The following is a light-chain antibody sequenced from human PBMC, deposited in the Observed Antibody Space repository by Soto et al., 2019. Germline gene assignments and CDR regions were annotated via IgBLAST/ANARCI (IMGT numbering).Light chain of an antibody. V-gene: IGKV3-20*01. J-gene: IGKJ1*01. CDR3: QQYVSSPRT. Sequence: EIVLTQSPGTLSLSPGEEATLSCRASQTVNTNYLAWYQQKAGQAPRLLIYGTSSRATGIPDRFSGSGSGTDFTLTISRLEPEDFAVYYCQQYVSSPRTFGQGTTLEIK. CDR2: GTS. CDR1: QTVNTNY.